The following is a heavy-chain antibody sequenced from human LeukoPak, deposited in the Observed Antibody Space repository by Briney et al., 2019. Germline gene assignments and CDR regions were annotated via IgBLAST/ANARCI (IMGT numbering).Heavy chain of an antibody. CDR1: GYTFTDYY. CDR3: SREYQRLVHNWFDP. V-gene: IGHV1-2*02. D-gene: IGHD2-2*01. J-gene: IGHJ5*02. CDR2: INSDTGGT. Sequence: PSASVKVSCKTSGYTFTDYYLHWVRQAPGQGLEWMGWINSDTGGTFSAQKFQGRVTMTRDMSINTAYMELNRLSFDDTAVYYCSREYQRLVHNWFDPWGQGTLVTVSS.